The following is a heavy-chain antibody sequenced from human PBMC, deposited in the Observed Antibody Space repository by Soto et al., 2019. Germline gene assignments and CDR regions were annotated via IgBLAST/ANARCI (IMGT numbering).Heavy chain of an antibody. Sequence: QVQLVQSGAEVKKPGASVKVSCKASGYTFTSYGISWVRQAPGQGLEWMGWISAYNGNTNYAQKLQGRVTMTTDTSTSTAAMELRSLRSDDTAVYYWARGGVDTATGYYYGMDVWGQGTTVTVSS. CDR1: GYTFTSYG. J-gene: IGHJ6*02. D-gene: IGHD5-18*01. V-gene: IGHV1-18*01. CDR2: ISAYNGNT. CDR3: ARGGVDTATGYYYGMDV.